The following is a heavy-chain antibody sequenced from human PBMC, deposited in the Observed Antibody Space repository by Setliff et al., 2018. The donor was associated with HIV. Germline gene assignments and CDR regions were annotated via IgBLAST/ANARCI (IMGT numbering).Heavy chain of an antibody. D-gene: IGHD2-15*01. CDR2: ISAYNGNT. V-gene: IGHV1-18*01. CDR3: ARLASGGWPLEVFDI. Sequence: GASVKVSCKASGYTFTHYAISWVRQAPGQGLEYLGWISAYNGNTNYAQKVQGRITMTTDAPTSTVDMELRSLTSDDTAVYYCARLASGGWPLEVFDIWGQGTMVTVS. J-gene: IGHJ3*02. CDR1: GYTFTHYA.